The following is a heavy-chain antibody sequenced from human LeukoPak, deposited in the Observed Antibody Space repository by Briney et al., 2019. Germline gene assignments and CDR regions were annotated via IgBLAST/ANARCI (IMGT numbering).Heavy chain of an antibody. CDR3: ARSLYYYGSSGYSIEPDAFDI. D-gene: IGHD3-22*01. Sequence: SETLSLTCTVSGGSINTYYWSWIRQPPGKGLEWIGYIYYRGNTNYNPSLKSRLIISVDTSKNQFSLRLSSVTAADTAVYYCARSLYYYGSSGYSIEPDAFDIWGQGTMVTVSS. V-gene: IGHV4-59*01. CDR2: IYYRGNT. CDR1: GGSINTYY. J-gene: IGHJ3*02.